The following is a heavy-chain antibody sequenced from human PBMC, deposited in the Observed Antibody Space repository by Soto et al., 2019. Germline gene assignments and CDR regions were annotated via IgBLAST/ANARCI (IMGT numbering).Heavy chain of an antibody. D-gene: IGHD6-13*01. CDR2: INAGNGNT. J-gene: IGHJ4*02. CDR3: ARDPAAVGTSFDY. CDR1: GYTFSNYG. Sequence: ASVKVSCKASGYTFSNYGIHWVRQAPGQRLEWMGWINAGNGNTKYSQKFRGRVAITRDTSASTAYMELSSLTSEDMAFYYCARDPAAVGTSFDYWGQGTLVTVSS. V-gene: IGHV1-3*01.